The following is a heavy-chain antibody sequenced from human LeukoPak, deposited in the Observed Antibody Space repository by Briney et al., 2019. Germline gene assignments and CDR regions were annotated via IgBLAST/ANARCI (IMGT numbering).Heavy chain of an antibody. CDR1: GFSFGSYW. CDR3: TRGGSGTYGEFDY. D-gene: IGHD1-26*01. CDR2: INGYGSDT. J-gene: IGHJ4*02. Sequence: GGSLRLSCAGSGFSFGSYWMHWVRQAPGKGLVWVSRINGYGSDTSYADFVKGRFTISRDNAKNTVHLQVNSLRAEDTTVFYCTRGGSGTYGEFDYWGQGTLVTVSS. V-gene: IGHV3-74*01.